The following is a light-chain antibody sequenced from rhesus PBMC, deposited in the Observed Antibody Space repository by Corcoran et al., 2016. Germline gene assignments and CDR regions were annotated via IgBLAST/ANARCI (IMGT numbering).Light chain of an antibody. Sequence: DIQMTQSPSSLSASVGDTVTITCRASQGIKSYLNWFQQKPGNAPKLLTYAASRLESGVPSRFSGSRCGTDFPLTISSLQPEDFAVYYCLQHNSDPPWTFGQGTKVEIK. J-gene: IGKJ1*01. V-gene: IGKV1-28*03. CDR3: LQHNSDPPWT. CDR2: AAS. CDR1: QGIKSY.